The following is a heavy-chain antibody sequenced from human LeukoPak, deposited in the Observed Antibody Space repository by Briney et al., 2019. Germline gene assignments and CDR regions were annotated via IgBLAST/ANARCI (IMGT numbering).Heavy chain of an antibody. D-gene: IGHD5-24*01. CDR3: ARESLTWLQSRTSWFDP. V-gene: IGHV4-39*07. Sequence: SETLSLTCTVSGGSISSSTHFWGWIRQPPGKGLEWIGTIYYSGSTYYNPSLKSRVTISVDSSKNQFSLRLSSVTAADTAVYYCARESLTWLQSRTSWFDPWGQGTLVTVSS. CDR2: IYYSGST. J-gene: IGHJ5*02. CDR1: GGSISSSTHF.